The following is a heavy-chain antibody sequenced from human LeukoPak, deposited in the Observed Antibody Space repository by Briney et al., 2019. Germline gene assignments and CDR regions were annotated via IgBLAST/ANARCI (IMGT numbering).Heavy chain of an antibody. CDR1: GYTSTGYY. CDR3: ARGGRGWLSPYYFDY. CDR2: INPNSGGT. J-gene: IGHJ4*02. V-gene: IGHV1-2*02. Sequence: ASVKVSCKASGYTSTGYYMHWVRQAPGQGLEWMGWINPNSGGTNYAQKFQGRVTMTRDTSISTAYMELSRLRSDDTAVYYCARGGRGWLSPYYFDYWGQGTLVTVSS. D-gene: IGHD3-22*01.